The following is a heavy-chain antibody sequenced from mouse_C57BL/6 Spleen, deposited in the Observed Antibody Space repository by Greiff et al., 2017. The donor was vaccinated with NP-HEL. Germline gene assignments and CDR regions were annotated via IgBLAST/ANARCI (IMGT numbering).Heavy chain of an antibody. V-gene: IGHV1-82*01. J-gene: IGHJ2*01. D-gene: IGHD3-1*01. Sequence: VQLQQSGPELVKPGASVKISCKASGYAFSSSWMNWVKQRPGKGLEWIGRIYPGDGDTNYNGKFKGKATLTADKSSSTAYMQLSSLTSEDSAVYFCARGSGFDYWGQGTTLTVSS. CDR1: GYAFSSSW. CDR3: ARGSGFDY. CDR2: IYPGDGDT.